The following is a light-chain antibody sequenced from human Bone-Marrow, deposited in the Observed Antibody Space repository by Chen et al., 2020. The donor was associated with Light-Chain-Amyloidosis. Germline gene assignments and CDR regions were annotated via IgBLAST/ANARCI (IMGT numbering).Light chain of an antibody. J-gene: IGLJ1*01. CDR1: SSDVGGYDY. V-gene: IGLV2-11*01. CDR2: DVT. CDR3: CSYAGAYNYV. Sequence: QSALTQPRSVSGSPGQSVTISCTGTSSDVGGYDYVSWYQQHPGKAPQLMIFDVTKRPSGVPHRFSGSKSGDTASLTISGLQTEDEADYYCCSYAGAYNYVFGTGTKVTVL.